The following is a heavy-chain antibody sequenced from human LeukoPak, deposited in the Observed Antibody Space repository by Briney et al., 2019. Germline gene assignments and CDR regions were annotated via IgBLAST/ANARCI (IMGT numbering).Heavy chain of an antibody. V-gene: IGHV3-7*03. Sequence: GGSLRLSCAASGFTFSSYEMNWVRQAPGKGLEWVANIKHDGSEKYHVDSVKGRFTISRDNSKNTLYLQMNSLRAEDTAVYYCAKANTNYYYYMDVWGKGTTVTVSS. CDR3: AKANTNYYYYMDV. CDR1: GFTFSSYE. D-gene: IGHD4/OR15-4a*01. J-gene: IGHJ6*03. CDR2: IKHDGSEK.